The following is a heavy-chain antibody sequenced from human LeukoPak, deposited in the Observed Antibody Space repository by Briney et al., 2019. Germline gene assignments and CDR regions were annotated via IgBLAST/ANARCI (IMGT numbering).Heavy chain of an antibody. CDR2: KSYDGSNK. CDR3: ARGPQVVVAATAY. D-gene: IGHD2-15*01. CDR1: GFTFSSYA. J-gene: IGHJ4*02. Sequence: GGSPRLSCAASGFTFSSYAMHWVRQAPGKGLEWVAVKSYDGSNKYYADSVKGRFTISRDNSKNTLYLQMNSLRAEDTAVYYCARGPQVVVAATAYGGQGTLVTVSS. V-gene: IGHV3-30-3*01.